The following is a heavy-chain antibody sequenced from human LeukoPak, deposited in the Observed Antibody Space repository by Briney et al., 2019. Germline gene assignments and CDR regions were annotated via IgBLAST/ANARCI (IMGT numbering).Heavy chain of an antibody. Sequence: GGSLRLSCAASGFTLSNYNMNWVRQAPGKGLEWVSGISGSGGSTYYADSVKGRFTISRDNSKNTLYLQMNSLRAEDTAIYYCAKGASWVGEDSDFDYWGQGTLVTVSS. J-gene: IGHJ4*02. D-gene: IGHD2-21*01. CDR3: AKGASWVGEDSDFDY. CDR2: ISGSGGST. CDR1: GFTLSNYN. V-gene: IGHV3-23*01.